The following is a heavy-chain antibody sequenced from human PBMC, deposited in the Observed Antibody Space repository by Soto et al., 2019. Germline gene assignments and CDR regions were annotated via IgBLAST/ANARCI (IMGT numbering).Heavy chain of an antibody. D-gene: IGHD1-1*01. Sequence: ASVKVSCKASGYTFTTYDINWVRQATGQGLEWLGWMSPNSGATGYAQKFQGRVTMTRDTSMTTAYMELSNLISEDTAMYYCARGVDAGVDVWGQGTTVTVSS. CDR1: GYTFTTYD. CDR3: ARGVDAGVDV. CDR2: MSPNSGAT. J-gene: IGHJ6*02. V-gene: IGHV1-8*01.